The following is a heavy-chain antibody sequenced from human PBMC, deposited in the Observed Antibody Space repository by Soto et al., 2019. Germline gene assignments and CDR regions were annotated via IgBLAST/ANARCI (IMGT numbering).Heavy chain of an antibody. D-gene: IGHD1-1*01. CDR2: IITIFGTA. Sequence: QVQLVKSGAEVKKPGSSVKVSCKASGGTFSSYAISWVRQAPGQGLEWMGAIITIFGTANYAQKFQGRVKITAHKSTSTASKELSSLRSEDTAVYYCARERDNDKSAGMYVWGQGTTLTVSS. J-gene: IGHJ6*02. V-gene: IGHV1-69*06. CDR3: ARERDNDKSAGMYV. CDR1: GGTFSSYA.